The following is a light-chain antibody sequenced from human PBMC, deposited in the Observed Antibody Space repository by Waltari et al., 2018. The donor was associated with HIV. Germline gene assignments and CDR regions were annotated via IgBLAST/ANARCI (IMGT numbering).Light chain of an antibody. CDR2: GNS. J-gene: IGLJ3*02. CDR3: QSFDSSLGGWV. CDR1: SPHIGAPPD. V-gene: IGLV1-40*01. Sequence: QSVLTQPPSVSGAPGQRVTIPCTGSSPHIGAPPDVHWYQQFPGTAPTLPIYGNSNRPSGVPDRFSGSRSGTSSSLAISGLQAEDEAHYYCQSFDSSLGGWVFGGGTKLTVL.